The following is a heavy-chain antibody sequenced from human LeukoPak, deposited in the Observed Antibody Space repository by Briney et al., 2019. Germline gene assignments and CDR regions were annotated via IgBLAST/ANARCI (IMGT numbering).Heavy chain of an antibody. CDR1: GYTFTSYY. J-gene: IGHJ6*02. CDR3: ARATSAYVMDV. V-gene: IGHV1-46*01. Sequence: ASVKVSCKASGYTFTSYYIHWVRQAPGQGLEWMGIINPGGGSTSLPPKFQGRGTMTRDTSTSAVYMELSSLRSEDTAVYYCARATSAYVMDVWGQGTTVTVSS. CDR2: INPGGGST.